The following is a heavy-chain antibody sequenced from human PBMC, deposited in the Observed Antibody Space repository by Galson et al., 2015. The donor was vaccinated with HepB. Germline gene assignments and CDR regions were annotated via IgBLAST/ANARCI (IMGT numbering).Heavy chain of an antibody. CDR3: AKARSGIVAAATNY. V-gene: IGHV3-23*01. Sequence: SLRLSCAASGFTFDNYAMSWVRQAPGKGLEWVSVISDSGGSTYYADSVQGRFTISRDNSENTLYLQMNSPRVEDTAIYYCAKARSGIVAAATNYWGQGTLVTVSS. J-gene: IGHJ4*02. CDR2: ISDSGGST. CDR1: GFTFDNYA. D-gene: IGHD6-13*01.